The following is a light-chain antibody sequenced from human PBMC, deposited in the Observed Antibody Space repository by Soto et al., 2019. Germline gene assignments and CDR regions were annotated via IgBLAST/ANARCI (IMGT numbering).Light chain of an antibody. CDR3: QQYKSWPWT. Sequence: DIQMTQSPSTLSASVGVTVTVTCRASQSISNWLAWYQQKPGKAPNLLISDASNLENGVPSRFSGSVSGTEFTLTISSLQPDDFATYYCQQYKSWPWTFGQGTRVEIK. J-gene: IGKJ1*01. CDR2: DAS. V-gene: IGKV1-5*01. CDR1: QSISNW.